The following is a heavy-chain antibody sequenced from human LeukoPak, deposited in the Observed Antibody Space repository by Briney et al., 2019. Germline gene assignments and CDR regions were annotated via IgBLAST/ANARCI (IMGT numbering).Heavy chain of an antibody. CDR3: ARGRWRFGELLRTYPLLS. D-gene: IGHD3-10*01. Sequence: KSSETLSLTCAVYGGSFSGYYWSWIRQPPGKGLEWIGEINHSGSTNYNPSLKSRVTISVDTSKNQFSLKLSSVTAADTAVYYCARGRWRFGELLRTYPLLSWGQGTLVTVSS. CDR1: GGSFSGYY. CDR2: INHSGST. V-gene: IGHV4-34*01. J-gene: IGHJ5*02.